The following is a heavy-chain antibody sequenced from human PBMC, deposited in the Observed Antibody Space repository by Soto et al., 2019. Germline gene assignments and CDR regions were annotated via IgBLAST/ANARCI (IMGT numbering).Heavy chain of an antibody. D-gene: IGHD3-10*01. CDR3: AKGHYGSRTSLDY. V-gene: IGHV3-23*01. CDR1: GFTFSTYA. J-gene: IGHJ4*02. CDR2: ISGSGGST. Sequence: EVQLLESGGGLVQPGGSLRLSCAASGFTFSTYAMSWVRQAPGKGLEWVSAISGSGGSTYYADSVKGRFTISRDNSKNTLYLQMNSLRAEDTAVYYCAKGHYGSRTSLDYWGQGTLVTVSS.